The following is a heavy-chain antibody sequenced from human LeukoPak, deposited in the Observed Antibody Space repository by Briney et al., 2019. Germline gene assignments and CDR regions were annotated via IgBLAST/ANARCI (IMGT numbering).Heavy chain of an antibody. V-gene: IGHV1-18*01. CDR2: ISAYNGNT. D-gene: IGHD2-2*02. CDR1: GYTFTSYG. J-gene: IGHJ6*03. Sequence: ASVKVSCKASGYTFTSYGISWVRQAPGQGLEWMGWISAYNGNTNYAQKLQGRVTMTTDTSTSTAYMELRSLRSDDTAVYYCARGVGYCSSTSCYKVYYYYYMDVWGKGTTVTVSS. CDR3: ARGVGYCSSTSCYKVYYYYYMDV.